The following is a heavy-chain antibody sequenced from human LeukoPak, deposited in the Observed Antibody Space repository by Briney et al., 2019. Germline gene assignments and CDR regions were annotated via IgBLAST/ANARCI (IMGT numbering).Heavy chain of an antibody. CDR1: GFTFSSYS. CDR3: ARDPSGSSSWDRFDY. D-gene: IGHD6-13*01. J-gene: IGHJ4*02. CDR2: ISSSDTYI. Sequence: GGSLRLSCAASGFTFSSYSMYWVRQAPGKGLEWVSSISSSDTYIYHADSVKGRFTISKDNAKNSLYLQMTSLRVEDTAVYYCARDPSGSSSWDRFDYWGQGTLVTVSS. V-gene: IGHV3-21*01.